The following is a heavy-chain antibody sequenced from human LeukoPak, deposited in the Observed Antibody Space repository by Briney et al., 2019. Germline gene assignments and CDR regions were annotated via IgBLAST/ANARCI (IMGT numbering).Heavy chain of an antibody. CDR2: INHSGST. CDR1: GGSFSGYY. D-gene: IGHD3-22*01. V-gene: IGHV4-34*01. CDR3: ARAYYYDSSGYYGPPGRFDP. J-gene: IGHJ5*02. Sequence: SETLSLTCAVYGGSFSGYYWSWIRQPPGKGLEWIGEINHSGSTNYNPSLKSRVTISVDTPKNQFSLKLSSVTAADTAVYYCARAYYYDSSGYYGPPGRFDPWGQGTLVTVSS.